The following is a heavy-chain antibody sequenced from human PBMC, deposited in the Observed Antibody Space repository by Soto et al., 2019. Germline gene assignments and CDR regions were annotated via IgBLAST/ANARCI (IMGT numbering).Heavy chain of an antibody. CDR2: ISSSNSYT. CDR1: GFTFSDYY. D-gene: IGHD3-9*01. J-gene: IGHJ3*02. V-gene: IGHV3-11*05. Sequence: VPLVESGGGLVKPGGSLRLSCAASGFTFSDYYMSWIRQAPGKGLEWVSYISSSNSYTNYADSVKGRFTISRDNAXISLYLQMNSLRAEDTAVYYCARDADILTGSDAFDIWGQGTMVTVSS. CDR3: ARDADILTGSDAFDI.